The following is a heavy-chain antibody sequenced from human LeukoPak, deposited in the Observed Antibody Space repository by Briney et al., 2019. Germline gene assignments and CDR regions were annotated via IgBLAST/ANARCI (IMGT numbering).Heavy chain of an antibody. CDR1: GGTFSSYA. V-gene: IGHV1-3*01. Sequence: ASVKVSCKASGGTFSSYAISWVRQAPGQRLEWMGWINAGNGNTKYSQKFQGRVTITRDTSASTAYMELGSLRSEDTAVYYCARDQPTVTTGLDYWGQGTLVTVSS. CDR3: ARDQPTVTTGLDY. CDR2: INAGNGNT. J-gene: IGHJ4*02. D-gene: IGHD4-17*01.